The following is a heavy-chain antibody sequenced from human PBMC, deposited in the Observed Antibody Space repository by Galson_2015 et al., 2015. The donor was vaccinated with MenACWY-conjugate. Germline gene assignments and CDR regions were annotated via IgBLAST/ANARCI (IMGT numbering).Heavy chain of an antibody. CDR1: GFTFDDKD. CDR2: ISWDSGSI. D-gene: IGHD6-13*01. CDR3: AKSAEYSSSWYAIEY. Sequence: SLRLSCAGSGFTFDDKDMHWVRQAPGKGLEWVSGISWDSGSIDYADSVKGRFTISRDNAKNSLYLQISSLRAEDTALYYCAKSAEYSSSWYAIEYWGQGALVTVSS. J-gene: IGHJ4*02. V-gene: IGHV3-9*01.